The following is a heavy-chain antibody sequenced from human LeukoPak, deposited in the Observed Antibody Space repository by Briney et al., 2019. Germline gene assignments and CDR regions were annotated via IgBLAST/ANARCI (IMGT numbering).Heavy chain of an antibody. V-gene: IGHV3-74*01. D-gene: IGHD3-3*01. CDR3: ARRSQITIFGDNWFDP. CDR1: GFTFSSYW. J-gene: IGHJ5*02. CDR2: INSDGSST. Sequence: GGSLRLSCAASGFTFSSYWMHWVRQAPGKGLVWVSRINSDGSSTSYADSVKGRFTISRDNAKNTLYLQMNSLRAEDTAVYYCARRSQITIFGDNWFDPWGQRTLVTVSS.